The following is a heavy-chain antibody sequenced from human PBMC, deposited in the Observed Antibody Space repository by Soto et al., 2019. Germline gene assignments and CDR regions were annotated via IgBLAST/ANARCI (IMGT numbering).Heavy chain of an antibody. J-gene: IGHJ4*02. Sequence: SETLSLTCTVSGGSISSSSYYWGWIRQPPGKGLEWIGSIYYSGSTYYNPSLKSRVTISVDTSKNQFSLKLSSVTAADTAVYYCARPAKLLWFGEYYFDYWGQGTLVTVSS. CDR1: GGSISSSSYY. CDR3: ARPAKLLWFGEYYFDY. V-gene: IGHV4-39*01. CDR2: IYYSGST. D-gene: IGHD3-10*01.